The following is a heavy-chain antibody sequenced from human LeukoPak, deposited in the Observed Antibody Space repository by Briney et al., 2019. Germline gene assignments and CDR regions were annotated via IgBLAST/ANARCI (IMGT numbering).Heavy chain of an antibody. CDR1: GFTFSSYS. Sequence: GGSLRLSCAASGFTFSSYSMNWVRQAPGKGLEWVSSISSSSSYIYYADSVKGRFTISRDNAKNSLYLQMNSLRAEDTAVYYCAREDDSSGYGMDYWGQGTLVTVSS. CDR2: ISSSSSYI. V-gene: IGHV3-21*01. CDR3: AREDDSSGYGMDY. J-gene: IGHJ4*02. D-gene: IGHD3-22*01.